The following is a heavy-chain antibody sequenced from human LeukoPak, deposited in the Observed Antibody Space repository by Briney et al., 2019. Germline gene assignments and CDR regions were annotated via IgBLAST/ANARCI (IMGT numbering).Heavy chain of an antibody. J-gene: IGHJ4*02. V-gene: IGHV3-21*01. D-gene: IGHD6-6*01. Sequence: GGSLRLSCAASGFTFRSYSMNWVRQAPGKGLEWVSSISSSYTYIFYADSVKGRFTISRDNAKKSLYLRMNSLRAEDTAVYYCARDGSQYSTSSFDYWGQGTLVTVSS. CDR3: ARDGSQYSTSSFDY. CDR2: ISSSYTYI. CDR1: GFTFRSYS.